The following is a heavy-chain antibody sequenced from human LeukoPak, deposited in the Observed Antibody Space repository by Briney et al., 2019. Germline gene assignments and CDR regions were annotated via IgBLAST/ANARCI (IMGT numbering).Heavy chain of an antibody. Sequence: GASVKVSCKASGYTFTGYYMHWVRQAPGQGLEWMGWINPNSGGTNYAQKFQGRVTMTRDTSISTAYMELSRLRSDDTAVYYCARAADYGDNGAKHPNFDYWGQGTLVTVSS. CDR3: ARAADYGDNGAKHPNFDY. V-gene: IGHV1-2*02. J-gene: IGHJ4*02. CDR2: INPNSGGT. CDR1: GYTFTGYY. D-gene: IGHD4-23*01.